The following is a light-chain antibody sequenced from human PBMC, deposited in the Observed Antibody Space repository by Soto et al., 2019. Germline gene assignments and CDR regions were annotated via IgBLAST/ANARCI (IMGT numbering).Light chain of an antibody. CDR2: DAS. J-gene: IGKJ1*01. CDR1: QSISSW. V-gene: IGKV1-5*01. Sequence: DIRMKQSPSTLSAYIEDRVTITCRASQSISSWLAWYQQKPGKAPKLLIYDASSLESGVPSRFSGSGSGTEFTLTISSLQPDDFATYYCQQYNSYSRTFGQGTNVAIK. CDR3: QQYNSYSRT.